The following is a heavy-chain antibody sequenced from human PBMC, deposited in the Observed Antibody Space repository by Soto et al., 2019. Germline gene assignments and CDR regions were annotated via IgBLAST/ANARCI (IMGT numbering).Heavy chain of an antibody. V-gene: IGHV4-39*01. CDR3: AKYCGGDCYSSTEYYYYYYGMDV. CDR2: IYYSGST. J-gene: IGHJ6*02. Sequence: SETLSLTCTVSGGSISSSSYYWGWIRQPPGKGLEWIGSIYYSGSTYYNPSLKSRVTISVDTSKNQFSLKLSSVTAADTAVYYCAKYCGGDCYSSTEYYYYYYGMDVWGQGTTVTVSS. D-gene: IGHD2-21*02. CDR1: GGSISSSSYY.